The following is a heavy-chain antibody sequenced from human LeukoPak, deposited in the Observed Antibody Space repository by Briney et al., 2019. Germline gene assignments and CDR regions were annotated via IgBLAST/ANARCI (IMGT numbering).Heavy chain of an antibody. CDR2: INHSGST. CDR1: GGSFSGYY. Sequence: PSETLSLTCAVYGGSFSGYYWSWIRQPPGKGLEGIGEINHSGSTNYNPSLKSRVTISVDTSKNQFSLKLSSVTAADTAVYYCARCYYDYVWGSYRPNWFDPWGQGTLGTVSS. D-gene: IGHD3-16*02. V-gene: IGHV4-34*01. J-gene: IGHJ5*02. CDR3: ARCYYDYVWGSYRPNWFDP.